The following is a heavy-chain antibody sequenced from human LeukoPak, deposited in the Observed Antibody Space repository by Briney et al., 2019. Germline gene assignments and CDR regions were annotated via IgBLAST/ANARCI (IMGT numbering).Heavy chain of an antibody. J-gene: IGHJ6*04. V-gene: IGHV3-33*01. CDR3: ARSGAGSYYYYYYYGMDV. CDR1: GFTFSSDG. D-gene: IGHD3-10*01. CDR2: VWYDGSNK. Sequence: GRSLRLSCAASGFTFSSDGMHWVRQAPGKGLEWVAVVWYDGSNKYYADSVKGRFTISRDNSKNTLYLQMNSLSAKDTAVYYCARSGAGSYYYYYYYGMDVWGKGTTVTVSS.